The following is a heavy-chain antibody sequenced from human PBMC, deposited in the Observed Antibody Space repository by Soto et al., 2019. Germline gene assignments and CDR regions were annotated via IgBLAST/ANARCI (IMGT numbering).Heavy chain of an antibody. Sequence: GASVKVSCKASGYTSINYYIHWVRQAPGHGLEWMAIINPTGGSTNYAQKFQGRLTLTMDTSTTTVYMELSSLTSEDTAIYYCARHLAAGDFWGQGTLVTVSS. V-gene: IGHV1-46*01. CDR2: INPTGGST. CDR1: GYTSINYY. J-gene: IGHJ4*02. D-gene: IGHD2-21*01. CDR3: ARHLAAGDF.